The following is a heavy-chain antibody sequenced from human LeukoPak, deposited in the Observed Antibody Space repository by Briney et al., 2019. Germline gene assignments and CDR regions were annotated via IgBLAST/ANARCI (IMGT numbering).Heavy chain of an antibody. J-gene: IGHJ4*02. CDR1: GFTFSSYG. Sequence: GGSLRLSCAASGFTFSSYGMHWVRQAPGKGLEWVAVIWYDGSNKYYADSVKGRFTISRDNSKNTLYLQMNSLRAEDTAVYYCAKVGETYCSGGSCYAFDYWGQGTLVTVSS. D-gene: IGHD2-15*01. CDR2: IWYDGSNK. CDR3: AKVGETYCSGGSCYAFDY. V-gene: IGHV3-33*06.